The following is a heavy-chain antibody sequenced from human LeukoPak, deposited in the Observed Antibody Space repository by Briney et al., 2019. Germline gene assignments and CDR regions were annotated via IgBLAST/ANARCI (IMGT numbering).Heavy chain of an antibody. J-gene: IGHJ4*02. V-gene: IGHV1-18*01. CDR3: AREGAARPHIHFDS. Sequence: ASVKVSCKASGYTFTSYGISWVRQAPGQGLEWMGWSSAYNGNTNYAQKLQGRVTMTTDTSTSTAYMELRILRADDTAVYYCAREGAARPHIHFDSWGQGTLVTVSS. D-gene: IGHD6-6*01. CDR2: SSAYNGNT. CDR1: GYTFTSYG.